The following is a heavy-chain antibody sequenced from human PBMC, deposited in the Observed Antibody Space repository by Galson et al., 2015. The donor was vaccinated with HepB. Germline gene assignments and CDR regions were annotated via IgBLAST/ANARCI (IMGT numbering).Heavy chain of an antibody. Sequence: SVKVSCKASGYTFTSYDIHWVRQATGQGLEWMGWMNPNSDNPGYAQKFQGRVTMTRNTSISTAYMELNSLRSEDTAVYYCARAALRLSRAMGYWGQGTLVTVSS. V-gene: IGHV1-8*01. D-gene: IGHD4-17*01. CDR3: ARAALRLSRAMGY. J-gene: IGHJ4*02. CDR1: GYTFTSYD. CDR2: MNPNSDNP.